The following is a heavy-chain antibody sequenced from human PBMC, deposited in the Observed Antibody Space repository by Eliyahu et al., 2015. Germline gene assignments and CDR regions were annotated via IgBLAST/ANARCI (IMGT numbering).Heavy chain of an antibody. CDR2: INAGNGNT. V-gene: IGHV1-3*01. CDR3: ARDKGQLVAFDY. J-gene: IGHJ4*02. D-gene: IGHD6-6*01. Sequence: QVQLVQSGAEVKKPGASVKVSCKASGYTFTSYAMHWVRQAPGQRLEWMRWINAGNGNTKYSQKFQGRVTITRDTSASTAYMELSSLRSEDTAVYYCARDKGQLVAFDYWGQGTLVTVSS. CDR1: GYTFTSYA.